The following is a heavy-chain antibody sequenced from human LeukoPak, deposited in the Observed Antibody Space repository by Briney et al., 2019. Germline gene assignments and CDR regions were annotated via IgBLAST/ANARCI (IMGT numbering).Heavy chain of an antibody. J-gene: IGHJ4*02. V-gene: IGHV3-74*01. Sequence: GGSLRLSCAASGFTFSSYWMHWVRQSPGEGLVWVSRIHLDGRTTNYAGSVKGRFTVSRGNAKNILYLQMDSLRPDDTAVYYCARGGSPSDHWGQGTLVTVSS. CDR1: GFTFSSYW. CDR2: IHLDGRTT. CDR3: ARGGSPSDH. D-gene: IGHD3-16*01.